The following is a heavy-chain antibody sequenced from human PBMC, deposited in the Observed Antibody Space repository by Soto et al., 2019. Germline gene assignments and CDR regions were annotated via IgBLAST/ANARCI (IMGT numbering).Heavy chain of an antibody. CDR2: IYPGDHET. J-gene: IGHJ4*02. V-gene: IGHV5-51*01. CDR3: ARSPRSSPYFDF. D-gene: IGHD6-13*01. CDR1: GYTFSYFW. Sequence: PGESLKISCQCSGYTFSYFWIGWVRQLPGQGLEWMGIIYPGDHETRYSPSFLGKVTISAETSINTAYLQWSSLEASDSAFYFCARSPRSSPYFDFWGQGALVTV.